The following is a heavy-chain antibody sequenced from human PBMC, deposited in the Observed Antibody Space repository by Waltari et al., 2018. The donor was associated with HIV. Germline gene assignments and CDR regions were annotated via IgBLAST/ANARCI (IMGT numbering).Heavy chain of an antibody. V-gene: IGHV3-66*01. Sequence: EVQLVESGGGSVQTGKYLSLSCAASGFLVSRHYLGWVAQAPGKGLEWVSVIYSDGSTNYADSVKGRFTISREKSTNALYLQMSSLKVEDTAVYYCARDPAAGRVNGPYYYGLDVWGRGTTVTVSS. D-gene: IGHD2-8*01. J-gene: IGHJ6*02. CDR2: IYSDGST. CDR1: GFLVSRHY. CDR3: ARDPAAGRVNGPYYYGLDV.